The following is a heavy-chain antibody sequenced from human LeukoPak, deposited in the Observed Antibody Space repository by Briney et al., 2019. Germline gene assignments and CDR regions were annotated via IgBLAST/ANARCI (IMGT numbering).Heavy chain of an antibody. CDR1: GGTVSSYA. Sequence: SVKVSCKASGGTVSSYAISWVRQAPGQGLEWMGGIIRIFGTANYAQKFQGRVTITADESTSTAYMELSSLRSEDTAVYYCARRRQEYYGSGSYFFDYWGQGTLVTVSS. V-gene: IGHV1-69*13. J-gene: IGHJ4*02. CDR2: IIRIFGTA. D-gene: IGHD3-10*01. CDR3: ARRRQEYYGSGSYFFDY.